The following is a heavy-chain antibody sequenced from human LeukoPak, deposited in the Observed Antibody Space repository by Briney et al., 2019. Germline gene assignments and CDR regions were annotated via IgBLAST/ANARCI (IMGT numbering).Heavy chain of an antibody. CDR2: INHSGST. CDR3: AREELEHQFDP. V-gene: IGHV4-34*01. Sequence: PSETLSLTCGVYGGSFSGYYWNWIRQPPGKGLEWIGEINHSGSTNYNPSLKSRVTISIDTSKNQFSLKLSSVTAADTAVYYCAREELEHQFDPWGQGTLVTVSS. J-gene: IGHJ5*02. D-gene: IGHD1/OR15-1a*01. CDR1: GGSFSGYY.